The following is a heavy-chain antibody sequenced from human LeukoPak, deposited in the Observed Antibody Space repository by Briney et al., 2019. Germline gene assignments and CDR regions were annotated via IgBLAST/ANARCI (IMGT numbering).Heavy chain of an antibody. J-gene: IGHJ5*02. CDR2: IYYSGGT. CDR3: ARLPTYYYDSSGYS. D-gene: IGHD3-22*01. Sequence: PSETLSLTCTVSGGSISSYYWSWIRQPPGKGLEWIGYIYYSGGTNYNPSLKSRVTISVDTSKNQFSLKLSSVTAADTAVYYCARLPTYYYDSSGYSWGQGTLVTVSS. CDR1: GGSISSYY. V-gene: IGHV4-59*08.